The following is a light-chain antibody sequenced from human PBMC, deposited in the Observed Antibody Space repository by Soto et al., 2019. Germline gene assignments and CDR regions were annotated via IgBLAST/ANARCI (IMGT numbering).Light chain of an antibody. CDR3: QQYGSSPPKLT. Sequence: EIVLTQSPGTLSLSPGERATLSCRASQSVSSSYLAWYQQKPGQAPILLIYGASSRATGIPDRFSGSGSGTDFTLTISRLEPEDFAVYYCQQYGSSPPKLTFGGGTKVEIK. V-gene: IGKV3-20*01. J-gene: IGKJ4*01. CDR1: QSVSSSY. CDR2: GAS.